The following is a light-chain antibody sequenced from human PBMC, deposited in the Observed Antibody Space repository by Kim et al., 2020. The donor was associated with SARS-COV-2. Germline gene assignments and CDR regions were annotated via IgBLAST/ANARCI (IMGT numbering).Light chain of an antibody. J-gene: IGKJ4*01. CDR2: GAS. Sequence: IRNDLGWYQQKPGKAPKLLIYGASTLQSGVPPRFSGSGSGTDFTLTISSLQPEDFASYYCLQDYSYPFTFGGGTKVDIK. V-gene: IGKV1-6*01. CDR1: IRND. CDR3: LQDYSYPFT.